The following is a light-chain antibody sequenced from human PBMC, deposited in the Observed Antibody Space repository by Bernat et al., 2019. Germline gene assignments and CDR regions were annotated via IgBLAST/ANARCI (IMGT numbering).Light chain of an antibody. J-gene: IGLJ2*01. Sequence: QAGLTQPPSVSKGLRQTATLTCTGNSNNVGNQGAAWLQQHQGHPPKLLSYRNNNRPSGISERFSASRSGNTASLTITGLQPADEADYYCSAWDVSLSAWLFGGGTKLTVL. V-gene: IGLV10-54*04. CDR1: SNNVGNQG. CDR3: SAWDVSLSAWL. CDR2: RNN.